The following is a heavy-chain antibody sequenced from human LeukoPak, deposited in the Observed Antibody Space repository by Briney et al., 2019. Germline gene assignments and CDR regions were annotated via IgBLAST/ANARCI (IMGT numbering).Heavy chain of an antibody. D-gene: IGHD5-18*01. CDR2: ISSSSSYI. CDR3: ARESYGFRYFDL. CDR1: GFIFSNYG. V-gene: IGHV3-21*01. Sequence: PGGSLRLSCEGSGFIFSNYGMNWVRQAPGKGLEWVSSISSSSSYIYYADSVKGRFTISRDNAKNSLYLQMNSLRAEDTAVYYCARESYGFRYFDLWGRGTLVTVSS. J-gene: IGHJ2*01.